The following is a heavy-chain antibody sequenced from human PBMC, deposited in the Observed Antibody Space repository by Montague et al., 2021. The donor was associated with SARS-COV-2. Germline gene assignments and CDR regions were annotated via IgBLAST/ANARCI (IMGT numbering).Heavy chain of an antibody. Sequence: SETLSLTCTVSGASINSDSYYRDWIRQPPGKGLEWIGSIGNSGSTSYISSLESRLTISEDTPKKQFSLRLTSVTAADTAMYYCARRQDYFGAGSYIFDVWGQGIMVTVSS. CDR1: GASINSDSYY. V-gene: IGHV4-39*01. CDR3: ARRQDYFGAGSYIFDV. D-gene: IGHD3-10*01. J-gene: IGHJ3*01. CDR2: IGNSGST.